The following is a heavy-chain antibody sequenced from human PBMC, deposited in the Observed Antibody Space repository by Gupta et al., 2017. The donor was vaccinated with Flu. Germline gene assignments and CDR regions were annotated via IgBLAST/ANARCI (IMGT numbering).Heavy chain of an antibody. J-gene: IGHJ4*02. CDR1: GGAFSSYP. Sequence: QLQLVQSGAAMQKPGSSVRVSCKASGGAFSSYPITWVRQAPGQGLEWMGGIRPSFATADYAQKCQGRLTITADEATSTAYMELRNMRTEDTAMDDWARDGDYYDTSGEVVIDCWGQGPM. V-gene: IGHV1-69*01. CDR3: ARDGDYYDTSGEVVIDC. CDR2: IRPSFATA. D-gene: IGHD3-22*01.